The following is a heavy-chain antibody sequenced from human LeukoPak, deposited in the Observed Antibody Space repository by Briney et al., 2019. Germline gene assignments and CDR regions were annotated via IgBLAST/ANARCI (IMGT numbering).Heavy chain of an antibody. CDR1: GYTFTSYG. CDR3: ARDDGDFDWTPHPDFDY. CDR2: ISAYNGNT. V-gene: IGHV1-18*01. Sequence: ASVKVSCKASGYTFTSYGISWVRQAPGQGLEWMGWISAYNGNTNYAQKLQGRVTMTTDTSTSTAYMELRSLRSDDTAVYYCARDDGDFDWTPHPDFDYWGQGTLVTVSS. J-gene: IGHJ4*02. D-gene: IGHD3-9*01.